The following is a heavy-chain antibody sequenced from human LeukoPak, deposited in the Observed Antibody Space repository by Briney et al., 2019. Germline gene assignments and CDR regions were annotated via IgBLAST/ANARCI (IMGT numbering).Heavy chain of an antibody. Sequence: GGSLRLSCAASGFTFSSYWMNWVRQAPGKGLEWVAVIWYDGSNKYYADSVKGRFTISRDNSKNTLYLQMNSLRAEDTAVYYCAREQDYDILTGPGDYWGQGTLVTVSS. V-gene: IGHV3-33*08. CDR3: AREQDYDILTGPGDY. CDR1: GFTFSSYW. CDR2: IWYDGSNK. D-gene: IGHD3-9*01. J-gene: IGHJ4*02.